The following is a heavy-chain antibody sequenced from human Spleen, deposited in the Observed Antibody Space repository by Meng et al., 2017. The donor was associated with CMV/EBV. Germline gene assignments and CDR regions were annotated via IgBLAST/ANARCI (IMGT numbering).Heavy chain of an antibody. D-gene: IGHD3-10*01. CDR2: INPNSGDT. CDR1: GGTFSSYA. J-gene: IGHJ4*02. CDR3: ARGYSYGSGEFDY. Sequence: ASVKVSCKASGGTFSSYAISWVRQAPGQGLEWMGWINPNSGDTNYAQKFQGSVTMTRDTSITTVYMQLSRLRSDDTAVYYCARGYSYGSGEFDYWGQGTLVTVSS. V-gene: IGHV1-2*02.